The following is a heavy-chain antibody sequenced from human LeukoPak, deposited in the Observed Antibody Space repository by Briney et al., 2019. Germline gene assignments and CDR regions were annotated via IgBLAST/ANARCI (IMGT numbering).Heavy chain of an antibody. CDR2: INASDGST. J-gene: IGHJ5*02. V-gene: IGHV1-46*01. D-gene: IGHD3-10*01. CDR3: ARGYGSGSYYWFDP. CDR1: GYTFISYH. Sequence: ASVNVSFKGSGYTFISYHLHWLRQPPDQGLELVEIINASDGSTSYAQKFQGRVTMTRDTSASTVYMELSSLRSEDTAVYYCARGYGSGSYYWFDPWGQGTLVTVSS.